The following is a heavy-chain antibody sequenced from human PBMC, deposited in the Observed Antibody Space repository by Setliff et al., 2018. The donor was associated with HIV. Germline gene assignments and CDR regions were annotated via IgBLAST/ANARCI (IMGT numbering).Heavy chain of an antibody. CDR2: INPNSGGT. Sequence: GASVKVSCKASGYTFTGYYMHWVRQAPGQGLEWMGWINPNSGGTNYAQNFQGRVTMTRDTSISTAYMELSRLRSDDTAVYYCATAHYSHDWGADHWGLGTLVTVAS. J-gene: IGHJ4*02. CDR3: ATAHYSHDWGADH. CDR1: GYTFTGYY. V-gene: IGHV1-2*02. D-gene: IGHD4-4*01.